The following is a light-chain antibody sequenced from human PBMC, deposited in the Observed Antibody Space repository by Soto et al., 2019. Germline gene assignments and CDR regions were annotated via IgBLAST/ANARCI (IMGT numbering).Light chain of an antibody. CDR3: SSYTSNSTLV. Sequence: QSALTQPASVSGSPGQSITISCTGTSSDVGAYNYVSWYQQHPDKAPKLMIFVVSDRPSGVSNRFSGSNSGNTASLTISGLQAEDEADYFCSSYTSNSTLVFGGGTKLTVL. V-gene: IGLV2-14*01. CDR2: VVS. J-gene: IGLJ3*02. CDR1: SSDVGAYNY.